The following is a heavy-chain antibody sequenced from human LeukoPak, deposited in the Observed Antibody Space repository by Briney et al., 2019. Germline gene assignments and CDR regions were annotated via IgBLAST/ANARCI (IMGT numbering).Heavy chain of an antibody. CDR1: GFTFSSYG. CDR2: IWYDGSNK. J-gene: IGHJ3*02. V-gene: IGHV3-33*01. D-gene: IGHD4-17*01. Sequence: GRSLRLSCAASGFTFSSYGMHWVRQAPGKGLEWVAVIWYDGSNKYYADSVKGRFTISRDNSKNTLYLQMNSLRAEGTAVYYCARDLSATTVTPFSIWGQGTMVTVSS. CDR3: ARDLSATTVTPFSI.